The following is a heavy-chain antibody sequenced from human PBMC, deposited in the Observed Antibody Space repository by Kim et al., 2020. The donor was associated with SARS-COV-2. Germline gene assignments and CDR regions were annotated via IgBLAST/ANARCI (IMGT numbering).Heavy chain of an antibody. V-gene: IGHV4-59*13. CDR3: ARECGGDCIDAFDI. J-gene: IGHJ3*02. CDR1: GGSISSYY. Sequence: SETLSLTCTVSGGSISSYYWSWIRQPPGKGLEWIGYIYYSGSTNYNPSLKSRVTISVDTSKNQFSLKLSSVTAADTAVYYCARECGGDCIDAFDIWGQGTMVTVSS. D-gene: IGHD2-21*02. CDR2: IYYSGST.